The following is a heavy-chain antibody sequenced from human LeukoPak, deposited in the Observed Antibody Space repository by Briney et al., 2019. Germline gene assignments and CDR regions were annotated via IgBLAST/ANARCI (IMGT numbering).Heavy chain of an antibody. CDR2: IYTSGST. D-gene: IGHD3-3*02. CDR3: ARNSFSSWFDP. V-gene: IGHV4-4*09. J-gene: IGHJ5*02. Sequence: SETLSLTCAVYGGSISSYYWSWIRQPPGKGLEWIGYIYTSGSTNYNPSLKSRVTISVDTSKNQFSLKLSSVTAADTAVYYCARNSFSSWFDPWGQGTLVTVSS. CDR1: GGSISSYY.